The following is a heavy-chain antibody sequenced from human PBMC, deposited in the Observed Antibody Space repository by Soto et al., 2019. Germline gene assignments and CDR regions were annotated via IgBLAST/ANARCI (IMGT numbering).Heavy chain of an antibody. Sequence: ESLKICFKGSGYTFTNYWIGWLRQMPGKGLAWMGIIYPGDTDTKYNPSFQGQVTISADKSITTTYLPWSSLKASDTAIFYFVAPILHYCMDVWCPGTMLTGSS. CDR1: GYTFTNYW. V-gene: IGHV5-51*01. CDR3: VAPILHYCMDV. J-gene: IGHJ6*02. CDR2: IYPGDTDT.